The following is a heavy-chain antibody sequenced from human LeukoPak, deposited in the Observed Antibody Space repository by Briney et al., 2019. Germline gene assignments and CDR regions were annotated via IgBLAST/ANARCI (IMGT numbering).Heavy chain of an antibody. V-gene: IGHV3-23*01. Sequence: GGSLRLSCAASGFTFGNSAMTWVRQAPGKGLEWVSSIGGSGTSTYYADSVKGRFTISRDNSKNTLFLQMNSLRAEDTAIYFCAKAPSNNYVDLDSWGQGTLVTVSS. CDR3: AKAPSNNYVDLDS. CDR2: IGGSGTST. D-gene: IGHD4-11*01. J-gene: IGHJ4*02. CDR1: GFTFGNSA.